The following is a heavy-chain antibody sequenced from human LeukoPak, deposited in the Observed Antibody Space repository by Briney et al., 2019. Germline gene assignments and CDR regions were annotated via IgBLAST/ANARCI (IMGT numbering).Heavy chain of an antibody. CDR1: GFTFSSYS. CDR3: ASKPPYISYGFGY. CDR2: ISSSGSTI. D-gene: IGHD5-18*01. J-gene: IGHJ4*02. V-gene: IGHV3-48*04. Sequence: PGGSLRLSCAASGFTFSSYSMNWVRQAPGKGLEWVSYISSSGSTIYYADSVKGRFTISRDNAKNSLYLQMNSLRAEDTAVYYCASKPPYISYGFGYWGQGTLVTVSS.